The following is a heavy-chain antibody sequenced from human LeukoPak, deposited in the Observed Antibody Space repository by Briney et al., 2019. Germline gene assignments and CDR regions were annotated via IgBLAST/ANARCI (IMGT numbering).Heavy chain of an antibody. Sequence: SETLSLTCTVSGGSISSYYWSWIRQPPGKGLEWIGYIYYSGSTNYNPSLKSRVTISVDTSKNQFSLKLSSVTAADTAVYYCAKANPGRPWVGKWYNRGMAQNYFDYWGQGTLVTVSS. J-gene: IGHJ4*02. CDR2: IYYSGST. CDR3: AKANPGRPWVGKWYNRGMAQNYFDY. CDR1: GGSISSYY. V-gene: IGHV4-59*01. D-gene: IGHD1-14*01.